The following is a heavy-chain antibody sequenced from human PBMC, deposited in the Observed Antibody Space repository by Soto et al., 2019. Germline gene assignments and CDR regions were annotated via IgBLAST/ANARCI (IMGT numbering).Heavy chain of an antibody. CDR2: IIPSFGTP. CDR1: GGTSRNYV. V-gene: IGHV1-69*12. J-gene: IGHJ4*02. Sequence: QVQLVQSGPEIKKPGSSVKVSCKDSGGTSRNYVISWVRQAPGQGLEWMGGIIPSFGTPTYAQKFQGRVTMTADESERAACLELSRPRSEDTAVDYCASDYTSSYHYDSKHYGYFDCWGLGTLVTVSS. CDR3: ASDYTSSYHYDSKHYGYFDC. D-gene: IGHD3-22*01.